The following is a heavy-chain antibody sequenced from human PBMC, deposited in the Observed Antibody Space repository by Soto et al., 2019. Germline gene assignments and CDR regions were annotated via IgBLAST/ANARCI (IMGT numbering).Heavy chain of an antibody. Sequence: GGSLRLSCAASGFTFSSYSMNWVRQAPGKGLEWVSSISSSSSYIYYADSVKGRFTISRDNAKNSLYLQMNSLRAEDTAVYYWARDSYYGSGSLGYYYYMDVWGKGTTVTVSS. V-gene: IGHV3-21*01. J-gene: IGHJ6*03. CDR2: ISSSSSYI. CDR3: ARDSYYGSGSLGYYYYMDV. CDR1: GFTFSSYS. D-gene: IGHD3-10*01.